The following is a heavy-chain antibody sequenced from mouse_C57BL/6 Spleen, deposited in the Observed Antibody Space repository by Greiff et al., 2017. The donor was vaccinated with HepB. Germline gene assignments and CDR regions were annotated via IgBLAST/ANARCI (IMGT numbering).Heavy chain of an antibody. D-gene: IGHD3-1*01. CDR2: INPGSGGT. J-gene: IGHJ4*01. CDR3: ARSGYFYAMDY. Sequence: VQLQQSGAELVRPGTSVKVSCKASGYAFTNYLIEWVKQRPGQGLEWIGVINPGSGGTNYNEKFKGKATLTADKSSSTAYMQLSSLTSEDSAVYICARSGYFYAMDYWGQGTTVTVSS. CDR1: GYAFTNYL. V-gene: IGHV1-54*01.